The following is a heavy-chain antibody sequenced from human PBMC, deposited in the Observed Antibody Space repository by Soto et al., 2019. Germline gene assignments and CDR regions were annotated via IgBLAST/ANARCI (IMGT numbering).Heavy chain of an antibody. CDR3: ARGAHCTSAACYGYPNNWFAS. CDR1: FGSINNFY. Sequence: SETLSLTCSVSFGSINNFYWSWIRQAPGKGLEWIGQIYYTGSTNYNPSLKSRVSLSLDKTKDQVSLSLSSVTAADSAVYYCARGAHCTSAACYGYPNNWFASWGQGTQVTVSS. CDR2: IYYTGST. D-gene: IGHD5-18*01. V-gene: IGHV4-59*01. J-gene: IGHJ5*01.